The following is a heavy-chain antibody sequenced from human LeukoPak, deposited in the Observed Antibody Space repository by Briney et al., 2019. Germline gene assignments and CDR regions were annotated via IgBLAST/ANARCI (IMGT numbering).Heavy chain of an antibody. Sequence: PSETLSLTCAVYGGSFSGYYWSWIRQPPGKGLEWIGEINHSGSTNYNPSLKSRVTISVDTSKNQFSLKLSSVTAADTAVYYCARGYYYDRSGYQMDFDYWGQGTLVTVS. CDR1: GGSFSGYY. CDR2: INHSGST. V-gene: IGHV4-34*01. D-gene: IGHD3-22*01. CDR3: ARGYYYDRSGYQMDFDY. J-gene: IGHJ4*02.